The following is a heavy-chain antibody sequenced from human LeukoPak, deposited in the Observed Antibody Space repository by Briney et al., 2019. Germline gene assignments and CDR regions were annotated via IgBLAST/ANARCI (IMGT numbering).Heavy chain of an antibody. CDR2: IYISGTT. D-gene: IGHD3-9*01. J-gene: IGHJ2*01. V-gene: IGHV3-53*01. CDR1: GFTVSNNY. CDR3: AGLTGDDWYFHL. Sequence: GSLRLSCAASGFTVSNNYMGWVRQAPGKGLEWVSLIYISGTTKYADSVKGRFAISRDNSRDTLYLQMNSLTAEDTAVYYCAGLTGDDWYFHLWGRGTLVTVSS.